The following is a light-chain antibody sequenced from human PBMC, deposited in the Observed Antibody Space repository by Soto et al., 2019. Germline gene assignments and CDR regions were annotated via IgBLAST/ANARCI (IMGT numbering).Light chain of an antibody. V-gene: IGKV2-30*01. Sequence: DVVMTQSPLSLPVTLGQPASISCRSSQSPLYSDGNTYLSWFQQRPGQSPRRLIYKVSNRDSGVPDRFSGSGSGTDFTLKISRVEAEDVGVYYCMQGTHWPWTFGQGTKADIK. CDR1: QSPLYSDGNTY. CDR2: KVS. J-gene: IGKJ1*01. CDR3: MQGTHWPWT.